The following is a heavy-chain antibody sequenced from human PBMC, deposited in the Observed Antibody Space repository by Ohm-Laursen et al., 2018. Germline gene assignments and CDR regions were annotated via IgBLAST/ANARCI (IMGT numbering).Heavy chain of an antibody. V-gene: IGHV1-18*01. CDR2: IGVHSGNT. CDR3: ARDRSNSDY. CDR1: GYTFRNYG. Sequence: ASVKVSCKASGYTFRNYGISWVRQAPGQGLEWMGWIGVHSGNTDYAQSLQGRVTVTADTSTSTVYMELTNLRSDDTAMYYCARDRSNSDYWGQGTLVTVSS. D-gene: IGHD2/OR15-2a*01. J-gene: IGHJ4*02.